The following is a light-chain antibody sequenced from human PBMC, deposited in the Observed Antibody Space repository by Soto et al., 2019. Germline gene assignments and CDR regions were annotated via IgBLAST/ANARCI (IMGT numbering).Light chain of an antibody. J-gene: IGLJ2*01. CDR3: SASAGSSTL. Sequence: QSALTQPPSASGSPGQSVTISCTGTSSDVGASDYVSWYQQHPGKAPRLMIYEVTKRPSGVPDRFSGSKSGNTASLTVSGLQAEDEADYYCSASAGSSTLFGGGTKVTVL. CDR2: EVT. CDR1: SSDVGASDY. V-gene: IGLV2-8*01.